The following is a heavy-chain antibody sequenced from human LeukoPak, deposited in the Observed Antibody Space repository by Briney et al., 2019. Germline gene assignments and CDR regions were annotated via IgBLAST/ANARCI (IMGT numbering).Heavy chain of an antibody. CDR1: GFTFSDYY. D-gene: IGHD3-16*02. Sequence: GGSLRLSCAASGFTFSDYYMTWIRQAPGKGLEWISYISSSSSTIYYGDSVKGLFTISRDNAKSSLYLQMNSLRAEDTAVYYCARVSAGVIGMKDVFDIWGKGTMVTVSS. J-gene: IGHJ3*02. V-gene: IGHV3-11*04. CDR3: ARVSAGVIGMKDVFDI. CDR2: ISSSSSTI.